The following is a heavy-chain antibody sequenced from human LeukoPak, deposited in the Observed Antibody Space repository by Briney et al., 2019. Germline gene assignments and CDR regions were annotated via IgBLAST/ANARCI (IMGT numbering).Heavy chain of an antibody. J-gene: IGHJ3*02. Sequence: PSETLSLTCTVSGGSISSYYWSWIRQPPGKGLEWIGYIYYSGSTNYNPSLKGRVTISVDTSKNQFSLKLSSVTAADTAVYYCATTTVDDAFDIWGQGTMVTVSS. V-gene: IGHV4-59*01. CDR1: GGSISSYY. D-gene: IGHD4-11*01. CDR3: ATTTVDDAFDI. CDR2: IYYSGST.